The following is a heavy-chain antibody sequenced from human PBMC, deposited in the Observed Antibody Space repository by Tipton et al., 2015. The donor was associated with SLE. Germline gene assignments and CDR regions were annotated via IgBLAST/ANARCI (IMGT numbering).Heavy chain of an antibody. V-gene: IGHV4-4*02. Sequence: TLSLTCIVSGGSVSSSTWWSWVRQPPGKGLEWIGEIYHSGSTNYNPSLKSQVTISVEKSNNHFSLKLNSVTAADTAVYYCARDGKAAAGSYYYYYGMDVWGPGTTVTVSS. CDR3: ARDGKAAAGSYYYYYGMDV. D-gene: IGHD6-13*01. CDR2: IYHSGST. J-gene: IGHJ6*02. CDR1: GGSVSSSTW.